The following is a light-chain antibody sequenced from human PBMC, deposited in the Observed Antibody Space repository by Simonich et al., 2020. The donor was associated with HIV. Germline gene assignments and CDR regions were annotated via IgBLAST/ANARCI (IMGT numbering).Light chain of an antibody. CDR3: QTWGTGIRV. CDR1: SGHSSYA. CDR2: LNSDGSH. J-gene: IGLJ3*02. Sequence: QLVLTQSPSASASLGASVKLTCTLSSGHSSYAIAWHQQQPEKGPRYLMKLNSDGSHNKGDGIPNRFSGSSSGAERYLTISSLQSEDEADYYCQTWGTGIRVFGGGTKLPVL. V-gene: IGLV4-69*01.